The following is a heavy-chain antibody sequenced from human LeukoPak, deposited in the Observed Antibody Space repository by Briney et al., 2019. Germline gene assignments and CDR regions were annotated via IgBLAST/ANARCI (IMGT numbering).Heavy chain of an antibody. Sequence: PGGSLRLSCAASGFTSSSYSMNWVRQAPGKGLEWVSSISSSSSYIYYADSVKGRFTISRDNAKNSLYLQMNSLRAEDTAVYYCARDRGSRLGPNWFDPWGQGTLVTVSS. D-gene: IGHD3-10*01. V-gene: IGHV3-21*01. CDR2: ISSSSSYI. J-gene: IGHJ5*02. CDR3: ARDRGSRLGPNWFDP. CDR1: GFTSSSYS.